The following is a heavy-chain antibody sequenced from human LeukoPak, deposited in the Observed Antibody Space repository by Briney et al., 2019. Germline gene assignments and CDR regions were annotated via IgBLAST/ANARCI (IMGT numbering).Heavy chain of an antibody. V-gene: IGHV3-23*01. CDR1: RFTLNRNS. CDR3: ANRSYSSGYSAFDI. CDR2: IRDSGCST. Sequence: GGSLRLSRTLSRFTLNRNSMSWVRQAPGKGLEGVSAIRDSGCSTYHAESLKRRFTIYRDNSKNTLYLYMNSLRAEDTAVYSCANRSYSSGYSAFDIWGQGTMVTVSS. D-gene: IGHD3-22*01. J-gene: IGHJ3*02.